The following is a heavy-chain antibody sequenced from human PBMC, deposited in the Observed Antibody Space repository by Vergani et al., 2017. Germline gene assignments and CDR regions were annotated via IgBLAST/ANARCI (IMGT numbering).Heavy chain of an antibody. J-gene: IGHJ4*02. Sequence: QVQLQQWGAGLLKPSETLSLTCAVYGGSVSGYYWSWIRQPPGKGLEWIGEINHSGSTNYNPSLKSRVTISVDTYKTQFSLKLSSVTAADTAVYYCARGEGNWGKVARDFDYWGQGTLVTVSS. CDR2: INHSGST. CDR3: ARGEGNWGKVARDFDY. D-gene: IGHD7-27*01. V-gene: IGHV4-34*01. CDR1: GGSVSGYY.